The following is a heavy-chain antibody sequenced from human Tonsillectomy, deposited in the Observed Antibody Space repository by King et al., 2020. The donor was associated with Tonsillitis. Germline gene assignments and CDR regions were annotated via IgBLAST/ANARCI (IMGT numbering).Heavy chain of an antibody. CDR1: GGSFSDYY. V-gene: IGHV4-34*01. CDR2: INHSGST. D-gene: IGHD3-3*01. CDR3: ATRGVRSRFTYDY. Sequence: VQLQQWGAGLLKPSETLSLTCAVYGGSFSDYYCSWIRQPPGKGLEWIGEINHSGSTNYNPSLKSRVTISVDTSKNQFSLKLSSVTAADTAVYYGATRGVRSRFTYDYWGQGTLVTVSS. J-gene: IGHJ4*02.